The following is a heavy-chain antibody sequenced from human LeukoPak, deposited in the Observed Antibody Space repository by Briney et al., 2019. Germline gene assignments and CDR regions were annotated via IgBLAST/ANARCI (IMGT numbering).Heavy chain of an antibody. J-gene: IGHJ4*02. CDR2: IGYDGSNK. CDR1: GFTFSSYG. Sequence: PGGSLRLSCAASGFTFSSYGMHWVRQAPGKGLERVAFIGYDGSNKYYADSVKGRFTISRDNSKNTLYLQMNSLRAEDTAVYYCAKDGVIIAAAAPSFDYWGQGTLVTVSS. V-gene: IGHV3-30*02. CDR3: AKDGVIIAAAAPSFDY. D-gene: IGHD6-13*01.